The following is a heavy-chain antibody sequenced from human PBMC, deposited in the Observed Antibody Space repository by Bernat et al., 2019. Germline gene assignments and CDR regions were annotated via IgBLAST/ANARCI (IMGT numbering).Heavy chain of an antibody. Sequence: QVQLVESGGGLVKPGGSLRLSCAASGFTFSDYYMSWIRQAPGKGLDWVSYISSSSSYTNYADSVKGRFTMSRDNAKNSLFLQMNSLRAEDTAVYYCARFPSGRHYDFWSGYEGRYYYYYYMDVWGKGTTVTVSS. CDR2: ISSSSSYT. V-gene: IGHV3-11*05. CDR1: GFTFSDYY. CDR3: ARFPSGRHYDFWSGYEGRYYYYYYMDV. D-gene: IGHD3-3*01. J-gene: IGHJ6*03.